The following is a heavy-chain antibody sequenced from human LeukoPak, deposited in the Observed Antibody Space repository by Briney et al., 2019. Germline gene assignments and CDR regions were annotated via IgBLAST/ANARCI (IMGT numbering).Heavy chain of an antibody. V-gene: IGHV4-39*07. J-gene: IGHJ4*02. D-gene: IGHD5-18*01. CDR3: ARDRSGYSYGFFDY. CDR1: GGSISSSSYY. CDR2: IYYSGST. Sequence: SGTLSPTCTVSGGSISSSSYYWGWIRQPPGKGLEWIGSIYYSGSTYYNPSLKSRVTISVDTSKNQFSLKLSSVTAADTAVYYCARDRSGYSYGFFDYWGQGTLVTVSS.